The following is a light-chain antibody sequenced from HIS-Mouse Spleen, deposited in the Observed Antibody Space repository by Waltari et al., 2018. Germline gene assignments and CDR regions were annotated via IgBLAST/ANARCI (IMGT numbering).Light chain of an antibody. Sequence: DIQMTPSPSTLSASVGDRVTIPCRASQSIISWFAWYHQKPGKAPKLLIDKASSLESGVPSRFSGSGSGTEFTLTISSLQPDDFATYYCQQYNSYSTFGQGTKVEIK. CDR1: QSIISW. V-gene: IGKV1-5*03. J-gene: IGKJ1*01. CDR3: QQYNSYST. CDR2: KAS.